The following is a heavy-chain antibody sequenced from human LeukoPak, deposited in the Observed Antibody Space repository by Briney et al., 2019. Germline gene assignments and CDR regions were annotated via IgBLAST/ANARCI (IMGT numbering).Heavy chain of an antibody. D-gene: IGHD2-8*01. CDR2: IYTSGST. J-gene: IGHJ4*02. V-gene: IGHV4-4*07. CDR3: ARQNGVGLFSLP. CDR1: GGSISSFY. Sequence: SETLSLTCTVSGGSISSFYWSWIRQPAGKGLEWIGRIYTSGSTNYNPSLNSRVTISVDTSKNQFSLKVTSVTAADTAVYYCARQNGVGLFSLPGGQGILVTVSS.